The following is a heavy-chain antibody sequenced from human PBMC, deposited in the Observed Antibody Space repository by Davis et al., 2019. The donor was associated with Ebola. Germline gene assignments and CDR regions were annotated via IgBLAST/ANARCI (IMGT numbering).Heavy chain of an antibody. V-gene: IGHV1-46*01. D-gene: IGHD2-2*01. CDR1: GYTFTSYY. J-gene: IGHJ5*02. CDR3: ARGGWFVVVPAARNWFDP. CDR2: INPSGGST. Sequence: ASVKVSCKASGYTFTSYYMHWVRQAPGQGLEWMGIINPSGGSTSYAQKFQGRVTMTRDTSTSTVYMELSRLRSDDTAVYYCARGGWFVVVPAARNWFDPWGQGTLVTVSS.